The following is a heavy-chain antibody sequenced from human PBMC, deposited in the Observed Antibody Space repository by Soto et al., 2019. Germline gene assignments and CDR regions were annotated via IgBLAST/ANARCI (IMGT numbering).Heavy chain of an antibody. CDR1: GYRFTGYG. Sequence: ASVKVSCKASGYRFTGYGLHWVRQAPGQGLQWMGWINPNSGGTNYAQKFQGRVTMTRDTSISTAYMELSRLRSDDTAVYYCASNLPAADDSTGYYDPGGFDYWGQGTLVTVSS. D-gene: IGHD3-22*01. CDR3: ASNLPAADDSTGYYDPGGFDY. J-gene: IGHJ4*02. CDR2: INPNSGGT. V-gene: IGHV1-2*02.